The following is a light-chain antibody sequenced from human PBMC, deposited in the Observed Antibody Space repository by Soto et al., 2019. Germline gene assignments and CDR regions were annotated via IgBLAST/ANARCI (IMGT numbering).Light chain of an antibody. CDR1: SSNIGAGYD. V-gene: IGLV1-40*01. J-gene: IGLJ1*01. CDR2: GNN. CDR3: QSYDSSLSGSYV. Sequence: QSVLTQPPSVSGAPGQRVTISCTGSSSNIGAGYDVHWYQRLPGTAPKVLIYGNNNRPSGVPDRFSGSKSGTSASLYITGLQAEDEADYYCQSYDSSLSGSYVFGTGTKLTVL.